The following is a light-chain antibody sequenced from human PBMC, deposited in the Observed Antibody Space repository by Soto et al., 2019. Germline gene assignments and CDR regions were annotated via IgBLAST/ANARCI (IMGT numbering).Light chain of an antibody. V-gene: IGKV2-30*02. CDR3: MQGTHWQIT. Sequence: DVVMTQSPLSLPVTLGQPASISCRSNQSLVHSDGIAYFSWFQQSPGRSPRRLIYKVSNRDSGVPARFSGSGSGTDFALKISRVEAEDVGVYYCMQGTHWQITFGQGTRLEIK. CDR2: KVS. J-gene: IGKJ5*01. CDR1: QSLVHSDGIAY.